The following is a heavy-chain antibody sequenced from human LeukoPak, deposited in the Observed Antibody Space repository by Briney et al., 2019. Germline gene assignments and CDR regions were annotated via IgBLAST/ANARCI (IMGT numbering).Heavy chain of an antibody. V-gene: IGHV3-33*01. Sequence: GGSLRLSCAASGFTFSSYGMHWVRQAPGKGLEWVAVIWYDGSNKYYADSVKGRFTISRDNSKNTLYLQMNSLRAEDTAVYYCARGRYCTNGVCYLEGYFDYWGQGTLVTVSS. D-gene: IGHD2-8*01. CDR3: ARGRYCTNGVCYLEGYFDY. CDR2: IWYDGSNK. CDR1: GFTFSSYG. J-gene: IGHJ4*02.